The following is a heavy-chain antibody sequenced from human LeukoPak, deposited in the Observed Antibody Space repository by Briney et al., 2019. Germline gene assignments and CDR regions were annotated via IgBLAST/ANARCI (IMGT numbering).Heavy chain of an antibody. V-gene: IGHV1-69*05. J-gene: IGHJ4*02. CDR2: IIPIFGTA. CDR3: ARDQKGGIAAAGDFDY. Sequence: SVKVSCKASGGTFSSYAISWVRQAPGQGLELMGRIIPIFGTANYAQKFQGRVTITTDESTSTAYMELSSLRSEDTAVYYCARDQKGGIAAAGDFDYWGQGTLVTVSS. CDR1: GGTFSSYA. D-gene: IGHD6-13*01.